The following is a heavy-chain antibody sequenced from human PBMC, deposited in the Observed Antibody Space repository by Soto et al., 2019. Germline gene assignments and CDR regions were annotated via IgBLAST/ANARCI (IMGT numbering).Heavy chain of an antibody. V-gene: IGHV4-59*01. CDR2: IYYSGST. J-gene: IGHJ4*02. CDR1: GFSISRYY. Sequence: SETLSLTCLVSGFSISRYYWTWLRPPPGKGLEWIGNIYYSGSTNNNPSLKSRVTISIDTSKSQFSLKLSSVTDADTAVYYCARGVERGSGSSLDYWGQGSLVPV. CDR3: ARGVERGSGSSLDY. D-gene: IGHD3-10*01.